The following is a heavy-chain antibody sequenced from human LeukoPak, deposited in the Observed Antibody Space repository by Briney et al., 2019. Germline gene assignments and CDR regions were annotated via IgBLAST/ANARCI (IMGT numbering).Heavy chain of an antibody. CDR1: GGSFSGYY. CDR2: INHSGST. J-gene: IGHJ4*02. Sequence: SETLSLTCAVYGGSFSGYYWSWIRQPPGKGLEWIGEINHSGSTNYNPSLKSRVTISVDTSKNQFSLKLSSVTAADTAVYYCARRLLWFGELFGSHFDYWGQGTLVTVSS. V-gene: IGHV4-34*01. CDR3: ARRLLWFGELFGSHFDY. D-gene: IGHD3-10*01.